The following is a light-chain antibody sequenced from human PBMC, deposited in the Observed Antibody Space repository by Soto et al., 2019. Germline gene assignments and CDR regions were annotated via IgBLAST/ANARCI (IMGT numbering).Light chain of an antibody. V-gene: IGKV3-20*01. J-gene: IGKJ4*01. CDR3: QQYSSSPLT. CDR2: GAS. CDR1: QSVSLTA. Sequence: IQSPSVLSASTGDRDTVSCRMLQSVSLTALAWYQHKPGQAPRLLIYGASFRATGIPHRFSGSGAGTDFTLTISSLESEDAAVYYCQQYSSSPLTFGGGTKVDIK.